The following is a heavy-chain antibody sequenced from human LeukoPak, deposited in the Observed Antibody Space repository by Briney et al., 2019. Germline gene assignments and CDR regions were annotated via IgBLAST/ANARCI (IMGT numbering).Heavy chain of an antibody. Sequence: PGGSLRLSCAASGFTFSSYTMHWIRQAPGKGLEWVSAISGSGGSTYYADSVKGRFTISRDNSKNTLYLQMNSLRAEDTAVYYCAKDAYELYYFDYWGQGTLVTVSS. J-gene: IGHJ4*02. CDR2: ISGSGGST. CDR3: AKDAYELYYFDY. V-gene: IGHV3-23*01. CDR1: GFTFSSYT. D-gene: IGHD3-16*01.